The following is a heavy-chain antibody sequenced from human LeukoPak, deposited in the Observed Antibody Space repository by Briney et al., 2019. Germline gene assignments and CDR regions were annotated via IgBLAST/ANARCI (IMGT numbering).Heavy chain of an antibody. Sequence: GASVKVSCKASGYTFTGYYMHWVRQAPGQGLEWMGWINPNSGGTNYAQKFQGRVTMTRDTSISTAYMELGRLRSDDTAVYYCATEPLNYYGSGKPFDYWGQGTLVTVSS. CDR1: GYTFTGYY. J-gene: IGHJ4*02. CDR3: ATEPLNYYGSGKPFDY. CDR2: INPNSGGT. D-gene: IGHD3-10*01. V-gene: IGHV1-2*02.